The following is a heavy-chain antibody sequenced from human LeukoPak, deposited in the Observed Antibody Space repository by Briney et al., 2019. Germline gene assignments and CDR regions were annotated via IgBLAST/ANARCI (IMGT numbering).Heavy chain of an antibody. V-gene: IGHV3-23*01. CDR2: ISGSGGST. D-gene: IGHD3-9*01. J-gene: IGHJ4*02. CDR3: AKETDILTGLMEYYFDY. CDR1: GFTFSSYA. Sequence: PGGSLRLSCAASGFTFSSYAMSWVRQAPGKGLEWVSAISGSGGSTYYADSVKGRFTISRDNSKNTLYLQMNSLRAEDTAVYYCAKETDILTGLMEYYFDYWGQGTLVTVSS.